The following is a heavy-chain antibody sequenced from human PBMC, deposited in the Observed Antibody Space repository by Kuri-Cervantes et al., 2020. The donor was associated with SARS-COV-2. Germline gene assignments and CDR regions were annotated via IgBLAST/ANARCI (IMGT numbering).Heavy chain of an antibody. Sequence: GGSLRLSCAASGFTFSSYAMSWVRQAPGKGLAWVSDISGSGGRTYYAASVKGRFTISRDNSKNTLYLQMNSLRAEDTAIYYCARDQSITMIVVVNRDAFDIWGQGTMVTVSS. CDR3: ARDQSITMIVVVNRDAFDI. J-gene: IGHJ3*02. D-gene: IGHD3-22*01. CDR1: GFTFSSYA. V-gene: IGHV3-23*01. CDR2: ISGSGGRT.